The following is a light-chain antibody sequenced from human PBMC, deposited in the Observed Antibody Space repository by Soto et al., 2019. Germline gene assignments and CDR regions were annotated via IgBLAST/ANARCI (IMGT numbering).Light chain of an antibody. J-gene: IGKJ3*01. Sequence: DIQMTQSPSSVSASVGDRVTITCRASQDIFSWLAWYQQKPGEAPRLLIYASSNLQSGVPSRFSGSGSGTDFTLTISSLQPEDFATYYCQQANSFPITFGPGTRLDIK. CDR3: QQANSFPIT. V-gene: IGKV1-12*01. CDR2: ASS. CDR1: QDIFSW.